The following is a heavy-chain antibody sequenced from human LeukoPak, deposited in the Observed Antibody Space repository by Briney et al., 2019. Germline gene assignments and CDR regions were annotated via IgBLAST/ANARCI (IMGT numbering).Heavy chain of an antibody. CDR3: ARDLTMVRGAKYRPYNWFDP. D-gene: IGHD3-10*01. J-gene: IGHJ5*02. CDR1: RGTFNNYA. V-gene: IGHV1-69*13. Sequence: ASVKVSCKTSRGTFNNYAISWVRQAPGQGLEWMGGIIPIFGTASYAQKFQGRVTITADESTSTAYMELSSLRSEDTAMYYCARDLTMVRGAKYRPYNWFDPWGQGTLATVSS. CDR2: IIPIFGTA.